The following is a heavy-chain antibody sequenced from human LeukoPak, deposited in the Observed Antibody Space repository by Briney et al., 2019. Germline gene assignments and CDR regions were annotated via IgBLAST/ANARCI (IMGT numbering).Heavy chain of an antibody. CDR1: GFTFGDYA. J-gene: IGHJ4*02. Sequence: GGSLRLSCTASGFTFGDYAMSWVRQAPGKGLEWVGFIRSKAYGGTTEYAASVKGRFTISRDDSKSIAYLQMSSLKTEDTAVYYCTREFQTWIQLWSDYWGQGTLVTVSS. CDR2: IRSKAYGGTT. CDR3: TREFQTWIQLWSDY. V-gene: IGHV3-49*04. D-gene: IGHD5-18*01.